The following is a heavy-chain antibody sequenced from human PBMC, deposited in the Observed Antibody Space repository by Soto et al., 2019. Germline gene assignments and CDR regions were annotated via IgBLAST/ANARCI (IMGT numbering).Heavy chain of an antibody. CDR2: LNGDGSEE. CDR3: AAGFPPAY. Sequence: EVHLGESGGVFVQPGGSLRVSCAASGVTGSTSCMNWVLQAPGKGLEWVANLNGDGSEEDDVASVRGRSTIPRDNVNNSLFLQMNSLRAEDAAVYYWAAGFPPAYGGQGTLVTVSS. V-gene: IGHV3-7*01. J-gene: IGHJ4*02. CDR1: GVTGSTSC. D-gene: IGHD3-10*01.